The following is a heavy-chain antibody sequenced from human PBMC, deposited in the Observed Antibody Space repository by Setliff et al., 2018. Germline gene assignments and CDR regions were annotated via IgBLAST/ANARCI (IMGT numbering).Heavy chain of an antibody. CDR1: GFTFKNIG. CDR2: INWDGRSM. V-gene: IGHV3-20*01. J-gene: IGHJ4*02. Sequence: GGSLRLSGAASGFTFKNIGMNWGRQAQGKGLEWVSGINWDGRSMGYADSVKGRFTISRDNAKNSLYLQMNSLRVEDTALYHCVRLGTVAAGDWGQGTLVTVSS. CDR3: VRLGTVAAGD. D-gene: IGHD6-19*01.